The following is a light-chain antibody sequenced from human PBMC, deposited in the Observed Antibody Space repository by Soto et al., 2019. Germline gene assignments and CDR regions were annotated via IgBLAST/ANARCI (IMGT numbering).Light chain of an antibody. CDR2: EVN. Sequence: QSALTQPASVSGSPGQAITISCTGTSSDIGSYNRVSWYQQPPGTAPKLIIYEVNNRPSGVPDRFSGSKSGNTASLTISGLQAEDEADYYCNSFTTTSTYVFGTGTKVTGL. CDR3: NSFTTTSTYV. V-gene: IGLV2-18*02. J-gene: IGLJ1*01. CDR1: SSDIGSYNR.